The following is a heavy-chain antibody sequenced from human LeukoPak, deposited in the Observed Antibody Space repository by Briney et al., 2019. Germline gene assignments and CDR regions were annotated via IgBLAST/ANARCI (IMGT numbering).Heavy chain of an antibody. V-gene: IGHV3-48*04. CDR3: AELGITMIGGV. Sequence: GGSLRLSCAASGFTFSSYGMSWVRQAPGRGVEWGSYISRSSSTIYYADSVKGRFTISRDNDKNSLYLQMNSLRAEDTAVYYCAELGITMIGGVWGKGTTVTISS. D-gene: IGHD3-10*02. J-gene: IGHJ6*04. CDR2: ISRSSSTI. CDR1: GFTFSSYG.